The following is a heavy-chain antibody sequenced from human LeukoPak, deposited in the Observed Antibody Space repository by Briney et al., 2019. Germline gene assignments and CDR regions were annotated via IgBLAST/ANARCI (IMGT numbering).Heavy chain of an antibody. Sequence: PGGSLRLSCAASGFTFSSHAMSWVRQAPGKRLEWVSGISGSAGSTAYADSVKGRLTISRDNSKNTLNLQMNSLRAEDTAVYYCAKDLLSGSGSFSWGVFDYWGQGTLVTVSA. J-gene: IGHJ4*02. CDR2: ISGSAGST. V-gene: IGHV3-23*01. CDR3: AKDLLSGSGSFSWGVFDY. D-gene: IGHD3-10*01. CDR1: GFTFSSHA.